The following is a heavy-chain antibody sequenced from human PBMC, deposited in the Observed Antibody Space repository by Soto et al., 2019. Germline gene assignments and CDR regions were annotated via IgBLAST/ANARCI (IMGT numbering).Heavy chain of an antibody. CDR3: TTGIYYAIFSGYHNVDY. D-gene: IGHD3-9*01. Sequence: EGSLRLSCVASGLNLSHPCMNWVRQAAGEGLEWVGRIKSKTDGGTAEYAAPGKGRATISRDDSNKTVHLLINSRQTEDTAVYYCTTGIYYAIFSGYHNVDYWGQGAPVTVSS. J-gene: IGHJ4*02. CDR2: IKSKTDGGTA. V-gene: IGHV3-15*01. CDR1: GLNLSHPC.